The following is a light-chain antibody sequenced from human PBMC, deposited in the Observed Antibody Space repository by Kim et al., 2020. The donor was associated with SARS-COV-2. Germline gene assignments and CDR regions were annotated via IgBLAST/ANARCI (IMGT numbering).Light chain of an antibody. J-gene: IGLJ1*01. CDR3: CSYAGATKYV. Sequence: GQSITIFCTGTSGDVGRYNLVSWYEQRPGKAPNLIVYEVRRRPSGVSNRFAGSKSGNTASLTISGLQAEDEADCYCCSYAGATKYVFGTGTKVTVL. CDR1: SGDVGRYNL. V-gene: IGLV2-23*02. CDR2: EVR.